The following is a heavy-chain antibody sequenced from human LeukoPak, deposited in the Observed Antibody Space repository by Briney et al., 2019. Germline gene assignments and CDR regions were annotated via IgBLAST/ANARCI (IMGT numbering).Heavy chain of an antibody. CDR1: GYTFTGYY. D-gene: IGHD6-19*01. CDR2: INPSGGST. V-gene: IGHV1-46*01. CDR3: ARVEQWLVLGY. J-gene: IGHJ4*02. Sequence: GASVKVSCKASGYTFTGYYMHWVRQAPGQGLEWMGIINPSGGSTSYAQKFQGRVTMTRDTSTSTVYMELSSLRSEDTAVYYCARVEQWLVLGYWGQGTLVTVSS.